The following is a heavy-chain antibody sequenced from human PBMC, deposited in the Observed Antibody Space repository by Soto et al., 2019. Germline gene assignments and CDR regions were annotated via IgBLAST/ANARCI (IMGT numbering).Heavy chain of an antibody. Sequence: EVRLVESGGGLVQPGRSMRLSCAASGFTFDDYAMHWVRQAPGKGLEWVSGISWNSGSIGYADSVKGRFTISRDNAKNSLYLQMNSLRAEDTALYYCAKDNAPYTIFGVLDVWGQGTTVTVSS. CDR3: AKDNAPYTIFGVLDV. V-gene: IGHV3-9*01. J-gene: IGHJ6*02. CDR2: ISWNSGSI. CDR1: GFTFDDYA. D-gene: IGHD3-3*01.